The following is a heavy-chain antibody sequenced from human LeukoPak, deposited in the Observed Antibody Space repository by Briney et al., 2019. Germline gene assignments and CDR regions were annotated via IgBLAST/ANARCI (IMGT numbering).Heavy chain of an antibody. Sequence: GGSLRLSCAASGFTFSSYAMHWVRQAPGKGLEWVAVISYDGSNKYYADSVKGRFTISRDNSKNTLYLQMSSLRAEDTAVYYCARLYSSSWYSVDYWGQGTLVTVSS. V-gene: IGHV3-30-3*01. CDR1: GFTFSSYA. D-gene: IGHD6-13*01. J-gene: IGHJ4*02. CDR3: ARLYSSSWYSVDY. CDR2: ISYDGSNK.